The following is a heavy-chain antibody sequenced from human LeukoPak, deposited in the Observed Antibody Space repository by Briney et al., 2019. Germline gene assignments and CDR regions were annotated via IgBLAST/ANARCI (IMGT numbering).Heavy chain of an antibody. CDR1: GFTFSSYS. V-gene: IGHV3-21*01. J-gene: IGHJ4*02. CDR3: AREREELDDY. CDR2: ISSSSSYI. Sequence: GGSLRLPCAASGFTFSSYSMNWVRQAPGKGLEWVSSISSSSSYIYYADSVKGRFTISRDNAKNSLYLQMNSLRAEDTAVYYCAREREELDDYWGQGTLVTVSS. D-gene: IGHD6-13*01.